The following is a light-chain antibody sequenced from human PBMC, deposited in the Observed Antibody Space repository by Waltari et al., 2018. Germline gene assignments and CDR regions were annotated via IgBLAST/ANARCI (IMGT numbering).Light chain of an antibody. CDR3: QQYYSPPQT. CDR1: QSVLHTSNKNNY. J-gene: IGKJ1*01. Sequence: DIVMTQSPDSLAVFLGERATINCTSSQSVLHTSNKNNYLAWYQQKPGQPPKLLIYWASTRESGGPDRFSGSGSGTDFTLTIRSLQAEDVAVYYCQQYYSPPQTFGQGTKVEIK. V-gene: IGKV4-1*01. CDR2: WAS.